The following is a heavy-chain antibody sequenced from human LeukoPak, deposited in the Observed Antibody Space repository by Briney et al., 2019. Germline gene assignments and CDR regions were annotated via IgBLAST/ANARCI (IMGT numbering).Heavy chain of an antibody. CDR1: GGSFSGYY. V-gene: IGHV4-34*01. CDR2: INHSGST. Sequence: SETLSLTCAVYGGSFSGYYWSWIRQPPGKGLEWIGEINHSGSTNYNPSLKSRVTISVDTSKNQFSLKLSSVTAADTAVYYCARGRGYCGGDCYERTYFDYWGQGTLVTVSS. D-gene: IGHD2-21*02. CDR3: ARGRGYCGGDCYERTYFDY. J-gene: IGHJ4*02.